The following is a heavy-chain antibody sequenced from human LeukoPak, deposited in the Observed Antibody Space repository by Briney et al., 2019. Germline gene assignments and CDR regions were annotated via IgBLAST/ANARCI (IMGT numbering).Heavy chain of an antibody. CDR2: IYYSGST. D-gene: IGHD6-13*01. V-gene: IGHV4-59*01. Sequence: KPSETLSLTCAVSGGSMRSSYWSWIRQPPGKGLEWIGYIYYSGSTNYNPSLKSRVTVSVDTSKNQFSLKLSSVTAADTAVYYCARVSPYSSSWYYFDYWGQGTLVTVSP. CDR1: GGSMRSSY. CDR3: ARVSPYSSSWYYFDY. J-gene: IGHJ4*02.